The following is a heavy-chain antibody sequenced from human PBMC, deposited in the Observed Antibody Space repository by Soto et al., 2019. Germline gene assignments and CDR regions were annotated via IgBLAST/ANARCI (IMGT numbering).Heavy chain of an antibody. CDR3: GRGIATGELDP. CDR2: INPDNGNT. Sequence: QVQLVQSGAEVKKPGASVKISCKASGYTFTRYTMNWVRQAPGQRLEWMGWINPDNGNTKSSQKFQDRVIITRDTSASTAYMDLSSLRSEDTAVYYCGRGIATGELDPWGQGTLVTVSS. V-gene: IGHV1-3*01. CDR1: GYTFTRYT. D-gene: IGHD2-15*01. J-gene: IGHJ5*02.